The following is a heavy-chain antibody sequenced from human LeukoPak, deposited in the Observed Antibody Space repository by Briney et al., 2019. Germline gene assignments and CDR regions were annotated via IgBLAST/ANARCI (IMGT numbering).Heavy chain of an antibody. CDR1: GFTFSSYA. CDR3: AKGRQYSSGHA. D-gene: IGHD6-19*01. J-gene: IGHJ4*02. CDR2: ISGSGGST. Sequence: GGSLRLSCAASGFTFSSYAMSWVRQAPGKGLEWVSAISGSGGSTYYADSAKGRFTISRDNSKNTLYLQMNSLRAEGTAVYYCAKGRQYSSGHAWGQGTLVTVSS. V-gene: IGHV3-23*01.